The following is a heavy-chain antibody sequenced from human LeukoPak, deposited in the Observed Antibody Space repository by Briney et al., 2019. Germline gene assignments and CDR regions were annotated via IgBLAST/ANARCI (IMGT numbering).Heavy chain of an antibody. J-gene: IGHJ3*01. CDR1: GFTFVHYG. V-gene: IGHV3-30*03. CDR3: VRDPLDISRWANAFDV. D-gene: IGHD2-2*03. Sequence: GGSLRLSCAASGFTFVHYGFHWVRQAPGKALEWVAFISYNGNKKYGDSVKGRFTISRDNSKNTLYLQMNGLRPEDTAVYYCVRDPLDISRWANAFDVWGQGTMVTVSS. CDR2: ISYNGNKK.